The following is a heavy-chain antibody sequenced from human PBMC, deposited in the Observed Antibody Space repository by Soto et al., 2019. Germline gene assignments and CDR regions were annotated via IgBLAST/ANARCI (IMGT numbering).Heavy chain of an antibody. CDR1: GGYISGYY. J-gene: IGHJ4*02. CDR3: ARGGDYADPFDF. V-gene: IGHV4-59*01. Sequence: QVQLQESGPGLVKPAETLSLTCTVSGGYISGYYWTWIRQPPGKGLEWIGFTYSSGSTTSNPSLNSRVSISIDTSRKEFSLKLTSVTPADTAVYYCARGGDYADPFDFWGQGTLVTVSS. CDR2: TYSSGST. D-gene: IGHD4-17*01.